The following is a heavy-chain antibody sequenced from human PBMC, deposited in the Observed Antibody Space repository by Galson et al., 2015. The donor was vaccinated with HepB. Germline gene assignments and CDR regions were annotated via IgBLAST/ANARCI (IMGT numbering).Heavy chain of an antibody. Sequence: SETLSLTCAISGGSISSSNWWSWVRQPPGKGLEWIGQIYHSGSTNSNPSLKSRVTISVDKSKNQFSLKLSSVTAADTAVYYCARVGGQTYYDSWCGLAFDKWGQGTMVTVSS. D-gene: IGHD3-3*01. CDR1: GGSISSSNW. J-gene: IGHJ3*02. V-gene: IGHV4-4*02. CDR2: IYHSGST. CDR3: ARVGGQTYYDSWCGLAFDK.